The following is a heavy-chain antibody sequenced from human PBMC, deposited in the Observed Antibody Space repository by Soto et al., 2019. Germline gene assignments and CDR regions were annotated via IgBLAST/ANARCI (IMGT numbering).Heavy chain of an antibody. V-gene: IGHV3-30*18. CDR3: AKDDTYYYYGMDV. CDR1: GFTFSSYG. CDR2: ISYDGSNK. J-gene: IGHJ6*02. Sequence: QVQLVESGGGVVQPGRSLRPSCAASGFTFSSYGMHWVRQAPGKGLEWVAVISYDGSNKYYADSVKGRFTISRDNSKNTLYLQMNSLRAEDTAVYYCAKDDTYYYYGMDVWGQGTTVTVSS. D-gene: IGHD3-22*01.